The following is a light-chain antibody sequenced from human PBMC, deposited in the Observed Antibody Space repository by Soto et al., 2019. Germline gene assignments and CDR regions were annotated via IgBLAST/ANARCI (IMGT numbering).Light chain of an antibody. CDR2: NDN. J-gene: IGLJ2*01. CDR1: SSNIESNT. V-gene: IGLV1-44*01. Sequence: QSVLTQPPSASGTPGQRVTISCSGSSSNIESNTVNWYQQLPGTAPKLLIYNDNDRPSGVPDRFSGSKSGTSASLAISGLQSEDEADYDCAAWDDSLNGLVVFGGGTKLTVL. CDR3: AAWDDSLNGLVV.